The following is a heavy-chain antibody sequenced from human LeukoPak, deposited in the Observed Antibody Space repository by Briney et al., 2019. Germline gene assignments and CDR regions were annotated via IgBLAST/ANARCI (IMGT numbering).Heavy chain of an antibody. D-gene: IGHD2-2*01. CDR3: ARRLTRTLWYFDY. CDR2: IYHSGSI. J-gene: IGHJ4*02. CDR1: GYSISSGYY. Sequence: SETLSLTCTVSGYSISSGYYWGWTRQPPGKGLEWIGSIYHSGSIYYNPSLKSRVTISVDTSKNQFFLKLSSVTAADTAVYYCARRLTRTLWYFDYWGQGTLVTVSS. V-gene: IGHV4-38-2*02.